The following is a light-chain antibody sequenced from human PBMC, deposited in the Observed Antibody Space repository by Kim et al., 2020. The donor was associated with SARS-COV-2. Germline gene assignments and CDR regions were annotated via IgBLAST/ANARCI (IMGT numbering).Light chain of an antibody. CDR2: AAT. CDR1: QGIGTY. J-gene: IGKJ5*01. Sequence: ASVGDRVTITRRASQGIGTYLAWYQQRPGKAPNLLIYAATTLQNGVPSRFSGSGSGTEFSLSISGLQPEDLATYYCQQLNTYPRVTFGLGTRLEI. CDR3: QQLNTYPRVT. V-gene: IGKV1-9*01.